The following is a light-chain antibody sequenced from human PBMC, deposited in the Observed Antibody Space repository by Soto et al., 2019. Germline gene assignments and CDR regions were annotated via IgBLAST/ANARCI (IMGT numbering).Light chain of an antibody. V-gene: IGKV3-15*01. CDR3: QKYNNWLIT. Sequence: IVMTQSPATLSVSPGERATLSCRASQSVSSNLAWYQQKPGQAPRLLIYGASTRATGIPARFSGSGSGTEFTPTISSLQSEDFAVYYCQKYNNWLITFGQGTRLEMK. J-gene: IGKJ5*01. CDR2: GAS. CDR1: QSVSSN.